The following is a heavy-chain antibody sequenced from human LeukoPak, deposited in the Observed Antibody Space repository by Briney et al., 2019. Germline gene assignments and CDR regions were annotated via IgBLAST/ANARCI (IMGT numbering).Heavy chain of an antibody. V-gene: IGHV3-21*01. CDR2: ILGGGDRT. CDR1: GFNFRGFA. J-gene: IGHJ4*02. D-gene: IGHD3-22*01. CDR3: ARDSRNYYDSSGYLDFDY. Sequence: GGSLRLSCAASGFNFRGFAMNWVRQAPGEGLEWVSGILGGGDRTYYADSVKGRFTISRDNAKNSLYLQMNSLRAEDTAVYYCARDSRNYYDSSGYLDFDYWGQGTLVTVSS.